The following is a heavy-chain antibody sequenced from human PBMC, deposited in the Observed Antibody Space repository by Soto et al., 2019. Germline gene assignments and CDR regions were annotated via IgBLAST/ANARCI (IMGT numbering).Heavy chain of an antibody. D-gene: IGHD4-17*01. J-gene: IGHJ4*02. CDR2: ISAYNGNT. CDR1: GYTFTSYG. V-gene: IGHV1-18*01. CDR3: ARGYPRPDDYGGRGPVDY. Sequence: ASVKVSCKASGYTFTSYGISWVRQAPGQGLEWMGWISAYNGNTNYAQKLQGRVTMTTDTSTSTAYMELRSLRSDDPAVYYCARGYPRPDDYGGRGPVDYCGQGTLVTVSS.